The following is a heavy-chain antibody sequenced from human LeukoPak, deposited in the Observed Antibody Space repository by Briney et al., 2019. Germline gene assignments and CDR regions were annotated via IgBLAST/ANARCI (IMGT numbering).Heavy chain of an antibody. CDR1: GFTFSSYW. CDR3: ARDSAAVGLLRYYYYMDV. D-gene: IGHD6-13*01. Sequence: PGGSLRLSCAASGFTFSSYWMTWVRQAPGKGLEWVANIIPDGSEKYYVDSVKGRFTISRDNAKNSLYLQMNSLRAEDTAVYYCARDSAAVGLLRYYYYMDVWGKGTTVTVSS. CDR2: IIPDGSEK. V-gene: IGHV3-7*01. J-gene: IGHJ6*03.